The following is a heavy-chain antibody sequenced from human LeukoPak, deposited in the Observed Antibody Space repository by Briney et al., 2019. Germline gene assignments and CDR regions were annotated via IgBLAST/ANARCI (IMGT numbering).Heavy chain of an antibody. CDR2: IYTSGST. V-gene: IGHV4-4*07. Sequence: SETLSLTCTVSGGSISGYSSSWIRQPAGKRLWWIGRIYTSGSTNYNPSLKSRVTMSVDTSKNQFSLKLSSVTAADTAVYYCARDRFTEFDLWGRGTLVTVSS. CDR3: ARDRFTEFDL. J-gene: IGHJ2*01. CDR1: GGSISGYS.